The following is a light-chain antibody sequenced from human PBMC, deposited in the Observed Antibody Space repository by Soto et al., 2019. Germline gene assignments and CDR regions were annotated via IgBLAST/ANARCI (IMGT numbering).Light chain of an antibody. CDR1: QSVTTY. J-gene: IGKJ1*01. CDR3: QQYNNWPWT. Sequence: EIGLTQSADTLSLSAGERATLSCGASQSVTTYLAWYQQKHGQAPRLLIYDASNRATGIPARFSGSGSGTDFTLTISSLETEDFAVYYCQQYNNWPWTFGQGTKVDIK. CDR2: DAS. V-gene: IGKV3-11*01.